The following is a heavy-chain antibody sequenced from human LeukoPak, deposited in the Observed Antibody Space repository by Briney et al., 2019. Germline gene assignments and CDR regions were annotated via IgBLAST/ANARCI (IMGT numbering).Heavy chain of an antibody. V-gene: IGHV3-53*01. CDR3: ARDPSRGLYYFDH. CDR1: GLTVSSNY. J-gene: IGHJ4*01. D-gene: IGHD3/OR15-3a*01. Sequence: GGSQRLSCAASGLTVSSNYMSWVRQAPGKGLEWVSALYSGGSIYYADSVKGRFTISRDNSKNTLYLQMNSLRAEDTAVYYCARDPSRGLYYFDHWGHGGLATVSS. CDR2: LYSGGSI.